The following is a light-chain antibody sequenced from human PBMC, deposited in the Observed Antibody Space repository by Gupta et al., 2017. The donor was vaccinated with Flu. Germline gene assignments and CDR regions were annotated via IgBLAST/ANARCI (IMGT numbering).Light chain of an antibody. CDR3: QQYNSYSLT. CDR1: QSISSR. V-gene: IGKV1-5*03. CDR2: EAS. J-gene: IGKJ4*01. Sequence: DIQMTQSPSTLSASVGDRVTITCRASQSISSRLAWYQQKPGKAPKLLIYEASSVESGVPSRFSGSGSGTEFTLTISSLQPDDFATFYCQQYNSYSLTFGGGTKVEIK.